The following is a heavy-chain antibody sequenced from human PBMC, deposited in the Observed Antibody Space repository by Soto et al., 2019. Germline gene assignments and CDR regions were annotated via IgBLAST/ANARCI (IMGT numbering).Heavy chain of an antibody. CDR3: AGSGLSPKSTIFGVVHYYYYMDV. D-gene: IGHD3-3*01. V-gene: IGHV4-59*01. CDR1: GGSISSYY. J-gene: IGHJ6*03. CDR2: IYYSGST. Sequence: PSETLSLTCTVSGGSISSYYWSWIRQPPGKGLEWIGYIYYSGSTNYNPSLKSRVTISVDTSKNQFSLKLSSVTAADTAVYYCAGSGLSPKSTIFGVVHYYYYMDVWGKGTTVTVSS.